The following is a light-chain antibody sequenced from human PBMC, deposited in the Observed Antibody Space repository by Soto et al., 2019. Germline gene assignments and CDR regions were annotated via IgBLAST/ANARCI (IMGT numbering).Light chain of an antibody. CDR2: DVS. Sequence: QSALTQPASVSGSPGQSVTISCTGTSSDVGGYNIVSWYQQHPGKAPKLMIYDVSKRPSGVSNRFSGSKSGNTASLTISGLQAEDEADYYCCSYAGSSTPYVFGTGTKVTVL. CDR3: CSYAGSSTPYV. J-gene: IGLJ1*01. CDR1: SSDVGGYNI. V-gene: IGLV2-23*02.